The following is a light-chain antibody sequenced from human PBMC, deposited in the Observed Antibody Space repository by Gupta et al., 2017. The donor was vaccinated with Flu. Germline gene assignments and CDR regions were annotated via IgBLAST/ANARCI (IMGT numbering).Light chain of an antibody. V-gene: IGLV1-36*01. CDR1: RSNIGNNA. J-gene: IGLJ2*01. CDR3: AAWDDSLDGPV. CDR2: YDD. Sequence: QSVLTQPPSVSAAPRQRVTISCSGSRSNIGNNAVNWYQQFPGKAPKLLVYYDDLLPSGVSDRFSGSKSGTSASLAISGLQSEDEADYYCAAWDDSLDGPVFGGGTILTVL.